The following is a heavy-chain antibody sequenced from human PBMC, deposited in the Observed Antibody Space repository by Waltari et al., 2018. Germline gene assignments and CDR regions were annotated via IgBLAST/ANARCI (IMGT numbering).Heavy chain of an antibody. CDR2: IYTSGST. D-gene: IGHD6-13*01. V-gene: IGHV4-61*09. Sequence: SGGSISSGSYYWSWIRQPAGKGLEWIGYIYTSGSTNYNPSLKSRVTISVDTSKNQFSLKLSSVTAADTAVYYCARSWKRGPGIAAAGYFDYWGQGTLVTVSS. J-gene: IGHJ4*02. CDR3: ARSWKRGPGIAAAGYFDY. CDR1: GGSISSGSYY.